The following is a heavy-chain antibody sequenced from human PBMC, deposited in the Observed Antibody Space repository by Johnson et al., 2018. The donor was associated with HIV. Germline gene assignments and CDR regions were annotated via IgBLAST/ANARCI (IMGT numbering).Heavy chain of an antibody. V-gene: IGHV3-23*04. CDR1: GFTFSGYS. D-gene: IGHD3-22*01. CDR3: AKVLNSSNTIVGDDAFDI. Sequence: VQLVESGGGLVQPGGSLRLSCAASGFTFSGYSMSWVRQAPGKGLEWVSSISSSGTSTYYADSVKGRFPISRDNSKNSLYLQMNSLRAEDTAVYYCAKVLNSSNTIVGDDAFDIWGQGTMVTVSS. CDR2: ISSSGTST. J-gene: IGHJ3*02.